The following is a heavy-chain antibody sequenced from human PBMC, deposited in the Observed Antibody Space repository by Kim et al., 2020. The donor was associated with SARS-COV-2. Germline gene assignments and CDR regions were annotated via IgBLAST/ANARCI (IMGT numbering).Heavy chain of an antibody. CDR2: IDGPTTNT. CDR1: GFAFSSHA. D-gene: IGHD5-12*01. Sequence: GGSLRLSCRTSGFAFSSHAMMWVRQTPEKGLEWVATIDGPTTNTHYPDSVKGRFTISRDNSQNTMYLHMSSLRAEDTAIYYCATWLQSHFDYWGQGTLVTVSS. J-gene: IGHJ4*02. CDR3: ATWLQSHFDY. V-gene: IGHV3-23*01.